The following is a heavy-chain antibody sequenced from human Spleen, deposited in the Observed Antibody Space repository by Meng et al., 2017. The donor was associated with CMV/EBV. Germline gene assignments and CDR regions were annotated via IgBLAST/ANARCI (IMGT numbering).Heavy chain of an antibody. D-gene: IGHD2-2*01. CDR2: IYNSENT. V-gene: IGHV4-59*01. J-gene: IGHJ6*02. Sequence: GSLRLSCAASGGSMSDYYWSWIRQPPGKGLEWIGYIYNSENTNYNPSLKRRVTISVDTAKNHFSLRLSTVTAADTAVYYCARDRAPSSPTDYRYGMDVWGQGTTVTVSS. CDR1: GGSMSDYY. CDR3: ARDRAPSSPTDYRYGMDV.